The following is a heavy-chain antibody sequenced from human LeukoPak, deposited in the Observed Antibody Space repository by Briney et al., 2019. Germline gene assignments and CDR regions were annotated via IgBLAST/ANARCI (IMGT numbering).Heavy chain of an antibody. V-gene: IGHV1-18*01. CDR1: GYTFISYG. Sequence: ASVKVSCKASGYTFISYGISWVRQAPGQGLEWMGWISAYNGNTSYAQKLQGRVTMTSDTSTSTAYMELRSLRSDDTAVYYCARDFSSGWDLFDYWGQGTLVTVSS. D-gene: IGHD1-26*01. CDR3: ARDFSSGWDLFDY. CDR2: ISAYNGNT. J-gene: IGHJ4*02.